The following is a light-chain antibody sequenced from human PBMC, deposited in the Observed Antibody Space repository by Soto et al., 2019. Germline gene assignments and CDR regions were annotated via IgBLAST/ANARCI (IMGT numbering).Light chain of an antibody. Sequence: DFVMTQTPLSSPVTLGQPASISCRSSQSLVHSDGNTYLSWLHQRPGQPPRLLIYMISNRFSGVPDRFSCSGAGTDFTLKISRVEAEDVGVYYCIQATQPYTFGQGTKLEIK. CDR3: IQATQPYT. V-gene: IGKV2-24*01. J-gene: IGKJ2*01. CDR1: QSLVHSDGNTY. CDR2: MIS.